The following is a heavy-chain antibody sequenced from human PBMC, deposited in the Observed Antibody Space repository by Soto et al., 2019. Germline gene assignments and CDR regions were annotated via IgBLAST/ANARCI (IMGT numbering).Heavy chain of an antibody. CDR1: GFTLSSYA. CDR2: ISGSVRST. Sequence: PGGSLRLSCAGSGFTLSSYAMSWVRHAPGKGLEWVSAISGSVRSTYYADSVKGRFTISRDNSKNTLYLQMNSLRAEDTAVYYCAKSPGSGWGYSPYCMHVSDPAPTVTLSS. CDR3: AKSPGSGWGYSPYCMHV. J-gene: IGHJ6*02. V-gene: IGHV3-23*01. D-gene: IGHD6-19*01.